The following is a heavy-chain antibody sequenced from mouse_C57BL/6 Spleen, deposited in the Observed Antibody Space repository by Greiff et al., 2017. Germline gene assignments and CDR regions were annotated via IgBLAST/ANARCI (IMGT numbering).Heavy chain of an antibody. Sequence: VQLQQPGAELVKPGASVKLSCKASGYTFTSYWMHWVKQRPGQGLEWIGMIHPNSGSTNYNEKFKSKATLTVDKSSSTAYMQLSSLTSEDSAVYYCACARGYGNYFWFAYWGQGTLVTVSA. V-gene: IGHV1-64*01. CDR3: ACARGYGNYFWFAY. D-gene: IGHD2-1*01. CDR2: IHPNSGST. CDR1: GYTFTSYW. J-gene: IGHJ3*01.